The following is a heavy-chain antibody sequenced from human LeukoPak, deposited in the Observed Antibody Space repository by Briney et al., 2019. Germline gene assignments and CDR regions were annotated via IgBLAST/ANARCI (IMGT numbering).Heavy chain of an antibody. J-gene: IGHJ4*02. V-gene: IGHV4-39*01. D-gene: IGHD4-17*01. CDR1: GGSISSSSYY. CDR3: AREYDYGDYVPDY. CDR2: IYYSGST. Sequence: SETLSLTCTVSGGSISSSSYYWGWICQPPGKGLEWIGSIYYSGSTYYNPSLKSRVTISVDTSKNQFSLKLSSVTAADTAVYYCAREYDYGDYVPDYWGQGTLVTVSS.